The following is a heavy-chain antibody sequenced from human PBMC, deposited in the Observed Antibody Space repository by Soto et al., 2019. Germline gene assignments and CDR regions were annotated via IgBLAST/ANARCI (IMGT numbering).Heavy chain of an antibody. J-gene: IGHJ3*02. CDR2: IIPIFGTA. CDR1: GGTFSSDA. V-gene: IGHV1-69*06. Sequence: QVQLVQSGAEVKKPGSSVKVSCKASGGTFSSDAISWVRQAPGQGLEWMGGIIPIFGTANYAQKFQGRVTIPAEKSTSTAYMELSSLRSEDTAVYYCAREDPIYGGNSWLDAFDIWGQGTMVTVSS. CDR3: AREDPIYGGNSWLDAFDI. D-gene: IGHD4-17*01.